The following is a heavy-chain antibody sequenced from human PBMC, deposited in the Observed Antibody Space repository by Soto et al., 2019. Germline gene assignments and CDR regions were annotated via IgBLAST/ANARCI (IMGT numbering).Heavy chain of an antibody. CDR3: AREPLTMVRGVEYYYYGMDV. CDR1: GYTFTCYY. CDR2: INPNSGGT. V-gene: IGHV1-2*04. Sequence: ASVKVSCKASGYTFTCYYMHWVRHAPGQGLEWMGWINPNSGGTNYAQKFQGWVTMTRDTSISTAYMELSRLRSDDTAVYYCAREPLTMVRGVEYYYYGMDVWGQGTTVTVSS. J-gene: IGHJ6*02. D-gene: IGHD3-10*01.